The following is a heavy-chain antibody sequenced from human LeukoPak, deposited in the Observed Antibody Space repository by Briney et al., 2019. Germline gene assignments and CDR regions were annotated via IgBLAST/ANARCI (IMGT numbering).Heavy chain of an antibody. CDR1: GFAFSSSW. CDR2: IKQDGSET. Sequence: GGSLRLSCAASGFAFSSSWMSWVRQAPGKGLEWVANIKQDGSETYYVHSLKGRFTVSRDNAKNSGYLQMNNLRAEDTAVYYCARRAPGYCITTSCPDTYYYYYYMDVWGKGTTVTVSS. D-gene: IGHD2-2*01. V-gene: IGHV3-7*01. J-gene: IGHJ6*03. CDR3: ARRAPGYCITTSCPDTYYYYYYMDV.